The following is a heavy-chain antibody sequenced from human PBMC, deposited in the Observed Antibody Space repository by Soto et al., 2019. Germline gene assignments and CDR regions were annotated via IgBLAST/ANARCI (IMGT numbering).Heavy chain of an antibody. CDR2: IDGRGGDT. D-gene: IGHD2-15*01. J-gene: IGHJ4*02. Sequence: EVQLLESGGGLVQPGGSLRLSFAASGFTFISYAMGSVRQAPGTGLDWVSVIDGRGGDTACADSVKGRFTISRDNSKNTLYLHMKSLRAEDTARYYCAKERVAAAYVETSPFDFWGQGTQVTVSS. CDR3: AKERVAAAYVETSPFDF. V-gene: IGHV3-23*01. CDR1: GFTFISYA.